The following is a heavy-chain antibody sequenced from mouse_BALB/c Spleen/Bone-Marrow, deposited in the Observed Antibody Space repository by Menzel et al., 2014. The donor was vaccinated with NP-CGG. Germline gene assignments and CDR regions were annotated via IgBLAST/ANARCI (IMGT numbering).Heavy chain of an antibody. CDR1: GFTFSSYA. CDR2: ISSGGST. V-gene: IGHV5-6-5*01. D-gene: IGHD2-4*01. CDR3: ARDDYDDQYYFDY. Sequence: EVMLVESGGGLVKPGGSLKLSCAASGFTFSSYAMSWVRQTPEKRLEWVASISSGGSTYYPVVVKGRFTISRDNARNILYLQMSSLRSEDTAMYYCARDDYDDQYYFDYWGQGTTLTVSS. J-gene: IGHJ2*01.